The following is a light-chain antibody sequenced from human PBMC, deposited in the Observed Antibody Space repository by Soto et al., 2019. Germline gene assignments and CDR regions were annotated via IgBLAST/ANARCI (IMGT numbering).Light chain of an antibody. CDR2: EIN. J-gene: IGLJ3*02. Sequence: QSALTQPASVSGSPGQSITISCTGTSSDVGRYKYVSWYQQHPGKAPKLMIYEINNRPSGVSNRFSGSKSGNTASLTISGLQAEDEADYYCSSYTSSNTGVFGGGTKLTVL. CDR3: SSYTSSNTGV. V-gene: IGLV2-14*01. CDR1: SSDVGRYKY.